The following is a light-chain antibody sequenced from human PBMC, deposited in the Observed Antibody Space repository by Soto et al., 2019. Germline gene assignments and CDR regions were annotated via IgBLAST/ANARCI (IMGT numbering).Light chain of an antibody. CDR1: QSVTSNY. CDR3: QQYRGWPRT. CDR2: GAS. Sequence: EIVLTQSPGTLSLSPGERATLSCRASQSVTSNYLAWYQQKPGQAPGLLIYGASSRATGIPDRFSGSGSGTDFTLTISRLEPEDFAVYYCQQYRGWPRTFGQGTKVEIK. J-gene: IGKJ1*01. V-gene: IGKV3-20*01.